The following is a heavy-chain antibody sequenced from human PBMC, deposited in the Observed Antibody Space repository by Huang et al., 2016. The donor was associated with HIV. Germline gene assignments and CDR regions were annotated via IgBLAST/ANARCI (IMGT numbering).Heavy chain of an antibody. CDR2: ISYEGRSQ. CDR3: AKESRWFSDFDH. D-gene: IGHD2-15*01. CDR1: GFKLSGFG. V-gene: IGHV3-30*18. Sequence: QVHLVESGGGVVQTGGSLRLSCAASGFKLSGFGMHWVREAPGKGVEWVAVISYEGRSQFYTDYVKGRFTISRDNSDNTLSLQMKGLRPDDTAVYYCAKESRWFSDFDHWGQGVLVSVSS. J-gene: IGHJ4*02.